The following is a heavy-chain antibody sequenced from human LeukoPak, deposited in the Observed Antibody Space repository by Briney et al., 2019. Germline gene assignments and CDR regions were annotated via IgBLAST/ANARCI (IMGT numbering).Heavy chain of an antibody. J-gene: IGHJ5*02. CDR1: GGSFSGYY. D-gene: IGHD2-15*01. CDR3: ARVAVVVAATRGNPYKNWFDP. Sequence: SETLSLTCAVYGGSFSGYYWSWIRQSPGKGLEWIGEINHSGSTNYNPSLKSRVTISVDTSKNQFSLKLTSVTAADTAVYYCARVAVVVAATRGNPYKNWFDPWGQGTLVTVSS. CDR2: INHSGST. V-gene: IGHV4-34*01.